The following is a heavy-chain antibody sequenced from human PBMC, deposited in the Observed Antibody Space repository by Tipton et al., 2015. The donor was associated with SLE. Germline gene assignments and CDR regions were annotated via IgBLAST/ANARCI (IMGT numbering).Heavy chain of an antibody. J-gene: IGHJ4*02. CDR2: ISGSGGST. CDR3: ASLSG. V-gene: IGHV3-23*01. D-gene: IGHD2/OR15-2a*01. CDR1: GGSISSSSYY. Sequence: SLRLSCTVSGGSISSSSYYWGWIRQAPGKGLEWVSAISGSGGSTYYADSVKGRFTISRDNSKNTLYLQMNSLRAEDTAVYYCASLSGWGQGTLVTVSS.